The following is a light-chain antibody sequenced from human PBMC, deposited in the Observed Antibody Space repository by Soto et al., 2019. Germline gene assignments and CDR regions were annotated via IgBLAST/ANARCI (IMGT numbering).Light chain of an antibody. V-gene: IGKV3-20*01. J-gene: IGKJ2*01. CDR3: QQYGSSPHT. CDR2: GAS. Sequence: DIALTQSPGTLSLSPGERATLSCRASQSVSSSYLAWYQHKPGQAPRLLIYGASSRATGIPDRFSGSGSGTDFTLTISRLEPEDFAVYYCQQYGSSPHTFGQGTKLEIK. CDR1: QSVSSSY.